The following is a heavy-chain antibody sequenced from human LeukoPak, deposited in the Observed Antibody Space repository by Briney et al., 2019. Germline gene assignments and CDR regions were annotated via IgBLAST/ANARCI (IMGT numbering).Heavy chain of an antibody. J-gene: IGHJ4*02. V-gene: IGHV4-39*07. Sequence: SETLSLTCTVSGGSISSSSYYWGWIRQPPGKGLEWIGYIYYSGSTNYNPSLKSRVTISVDTSKNQFSLKLSSVTAADTAVYYCASGGYYDSSGYRPNDYWGQGTLVTVSS. CDR1: GGSISSSSYY. D-gene: IGHD3-22*01. CDR2: IYYSGST. CDR3: ASGGYYDSSGYRPNDY.